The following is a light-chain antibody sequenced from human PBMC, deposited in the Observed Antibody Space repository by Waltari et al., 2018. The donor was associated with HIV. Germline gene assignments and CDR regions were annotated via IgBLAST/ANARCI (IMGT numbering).Light chain of an antibody. Sequence: QSVLTQPPSVSGAPGARVTVSCSGSSANIGAGCSVHWYHQLPGIAPTVLISSITNRPSGVPDRFSASKSGTSGSLTITGLQAEDEADYYCQSYDGRQMVFGGGTKVTVL. CDR3: QSYDGRQMV. V-gene: IGLV1-40*01. CDR1: SANIGAGCS. J-gene: IGLJ3*02. CDR2: SIT.